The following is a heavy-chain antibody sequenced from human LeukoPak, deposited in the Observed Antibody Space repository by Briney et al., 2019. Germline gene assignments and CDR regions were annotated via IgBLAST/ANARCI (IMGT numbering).Heavy chain of an antibody. CDR2: ISGSGGST. V-gene: IGHV3-23*01. CDR3: GMATIFTGDAFDI. CDR1: GFTFSSYA. Sequence: PGGSLRLSCAASGFTFSSYAMSWVRQAPGKGLEWVSAISGSGGSTYYADSVKGRFTISRDNSKNTLYLQMNSLRAEDTAVYYCGMATIFTGDAFDIWAKGQWSPSLQ. J-gene: IGHJ3*02. D-gene: IGHD5-12*01.